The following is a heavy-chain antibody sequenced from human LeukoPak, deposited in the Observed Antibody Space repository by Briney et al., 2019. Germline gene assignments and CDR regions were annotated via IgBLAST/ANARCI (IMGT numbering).Heavy chain of an antibody. J-gene: IGHJ6*02. CDR2: IYYSGST. D-gene: IGHD5-24*01. V-gene: IGHV4-59*01. CDR1: GGSFSGYY. CDR3: ARDLRRDGYNYYYYYGMDV. Sequence: SETLSLTCAVYGGSFSGYYWSWIRQPPGKGLEWIGYIYYSGSTNYNPSLKSRVTISVDTSKNQFSLKLSSVTAADTAVYYCARDLRRDGYNYYYYYGMDVWGQGTTVTVSS.